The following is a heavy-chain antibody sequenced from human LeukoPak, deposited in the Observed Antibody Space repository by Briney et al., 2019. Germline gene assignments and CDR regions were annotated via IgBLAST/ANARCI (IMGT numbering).Heavy chain of an antibody. Sequence: GGSLRLSCAASGFTFSSYSMNWVRQAPEKGLEWVSSISSSSSYMYYADSVKGRFTISRDNAKNSLYLQMNSLRAEDTAVYYCARARVGATTGFEYWGQGTLVTVSS. V-gene: IGHV3-21*01. CDR1: GFTFSSYS. CDR2: ISSSSSYM. CDR3: ARARVGATTGFEY. J-gene: IGHJ4*02. D-gene: IGHD1-26*01.